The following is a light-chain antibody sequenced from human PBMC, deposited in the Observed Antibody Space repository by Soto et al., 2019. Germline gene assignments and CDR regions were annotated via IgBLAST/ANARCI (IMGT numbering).Light chain of an antibody. CDR1: QSVTSN. J-gene: IGKJ2*01. CDR2: GAS. V-gene: IGKV3-15*01. CDR3: QQYNNWPPT. Sequence: EIVMTQSPATLSVSPGERATLTCRASQSVTSNLAWYQQKPGQAPRLLIYGASTRATGIPARFSGSESGTEFTLTISSLQSGDFAVYYCQQYNNWPPTFGQGTKLEIK.